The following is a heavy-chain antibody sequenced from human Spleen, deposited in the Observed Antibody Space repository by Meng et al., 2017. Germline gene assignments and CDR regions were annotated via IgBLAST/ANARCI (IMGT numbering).Heavy chain of an antibody. Sequence: QVQPVQSGPEVKKPGASVKVSCKASGYTFTDYYMHWVRQAPGQGLEWMGRINPNSGGTNYGQKFQGRVTMTRDTSISTAYMELSELKSDDTAVYYCAREKGSGNFEDYWGQGTLVTVSS. D-gene: IGHD1-26*01. V-gene: IGHV1-2*06. CDR3: AREKGSGNFEDY. CDR1: GYTFTDYY. J-gene: IGHJ4*02. CDR2: INPNSGGT.